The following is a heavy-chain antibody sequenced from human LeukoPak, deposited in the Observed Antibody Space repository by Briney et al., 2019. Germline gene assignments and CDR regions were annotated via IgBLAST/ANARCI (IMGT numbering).Heavy chain of an antibody. J-gene: IGHJ5*02. CDR2: ISSSGSTI. Sequence: PGGSLRLSCAASGFTFSSYAMSWIRQAPGKGLEWVSYISSSGSTIYYADSVKGRFTISRDNAKNSLYLQMNSLRAEDTAVYYCARGLVSSRWFDPWGQGTLVTVSS. D-gene: IGHD6-6*01. CDR1: GFTFSSYA. V-gene: IGHV3-11*01. CDR3: ARGLVSSRWFDP.